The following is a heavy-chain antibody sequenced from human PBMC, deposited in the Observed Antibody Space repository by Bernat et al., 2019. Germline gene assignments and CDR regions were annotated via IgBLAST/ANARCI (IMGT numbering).Heavy chain of an antibody. CDR2: INHSGST. V-gene: IGHV4-34*01. Sequence: QVQLQQWGAGLLKPSATLSLTCAVYGGSFSCYSCSWIRQPPGKGLEWIGEINHSGSTNYNPSLKSRVTISVDTSKNQFSLKLNAVTAADTDVYYCALMGGDYWGQGTLVTVSS. CDR3: ALMGGDY. J-gene: IGHJ4*02. CDR1: GGSFSCYS.